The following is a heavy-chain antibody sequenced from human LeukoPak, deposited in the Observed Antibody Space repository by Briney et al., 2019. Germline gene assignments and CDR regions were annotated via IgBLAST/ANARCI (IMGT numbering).Heavy chain of an antibody. J-gene: IGHJ4*02. D-gene: IGHD6-19*01. V-gene: IGHV3-9*01. CDR1: GFTFDDYT. Sequence: GGSLRLSCAASGFTFDDYTMHWVRQAPGKGLEWVSGISWNSGSIGYADSVKGRFTISRDNAKNSLYLQMNSLRAEDTALYYCAKGPYSSGWYGIYFDYWGQGTLVTVSS. CDR2: ISWNSGSI. CDR3: AKGPYSSGWYGIYFDY.